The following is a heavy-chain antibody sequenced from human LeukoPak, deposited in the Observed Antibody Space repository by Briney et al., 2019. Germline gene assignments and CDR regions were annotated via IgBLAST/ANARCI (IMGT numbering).Heavy chain of an antibody. Sequence: SETLSLTCSVSGYSISTAYYWGWIRQPPGKGLEWIGYIYYSGSTNYNPSLKSRVTISVDTSKNQFSLKLSSVTAADTAVYYCARTYCRQDERNWFDPWGQGTLVTVSS. V-gene: IGHV4-61*01. D-gene: IGHD2-15*01. J-gene: IGHJ5*02. CDR2: IYYSGST. CDR1: GYSISTAYY. CDR3: ARTYCRQDERNWFDP.